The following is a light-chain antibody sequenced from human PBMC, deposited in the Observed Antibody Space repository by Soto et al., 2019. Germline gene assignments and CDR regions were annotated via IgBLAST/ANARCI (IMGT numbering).Light chain of an antibody. CDR1: QRVSRN. J-gene: IGKJ5*01. V-gene: IGKV3-20*01. CDR3: QQYGSSPLIT. Sequence: EIVITQSPATLSVSPGERATLSCRASQRVSRNLAWYQQKPGQAPRLLIYDASTRATGIPDRFSGSGSETEFTLTISRLEPEDFAVYYCQQYGSSPLITFGQGTRLEIK. CDR2: DAS.